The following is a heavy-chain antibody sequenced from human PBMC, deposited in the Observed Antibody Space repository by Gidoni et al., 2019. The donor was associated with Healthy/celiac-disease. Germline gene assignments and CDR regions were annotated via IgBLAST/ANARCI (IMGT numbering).Heavy chain of an antibody. CDR3: ARHKGRSGSGWYYFDY. CDR2: IYPGDSDT. Sequence: EVQLVQSGAEVKKPGESLKISCKCSGYSFTSYWIGWVRQMPGKGLEWMGIIYPGDSDTRYSPSFQGQVTISADKSISTAYLQWSSLKASDTAMYYCARHKGRSGSGWYYFDYWGQGTLVTVSS. D-gene: IGHD6-19*01. J-gene: IGHJ4*02. V-gene: IGHV5-51*01. CDR1: GYSFTSYW.